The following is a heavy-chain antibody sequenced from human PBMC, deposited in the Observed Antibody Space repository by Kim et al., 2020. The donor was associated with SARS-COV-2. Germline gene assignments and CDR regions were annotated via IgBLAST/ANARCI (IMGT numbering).Heavy chain of an antibody. CDR1: GFTFNNYG. Sequence: GGSLRLSCAASGFTFNNYGVHWVRQAPGKGLEWVAVISNDGNTKYYADSVKGRFTISRDNSQNTLYLQVSSLRPEDTAVYYCARDYGVGANRGPCGYWGQGTLVTVSS. J-gene: IGHJ4*02. D-gene: IGHD1-26*01. V-gene: IGHV3-30*03. CDR3: ARDYGVGANRGPCGY. CDR2: ISNDGNTK.